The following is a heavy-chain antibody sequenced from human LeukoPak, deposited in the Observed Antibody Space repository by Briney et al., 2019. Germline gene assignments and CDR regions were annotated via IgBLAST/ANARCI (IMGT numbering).Heavy chain of an antibody. J-gene: IGHJ4*02. CDR3: AKDQTPSYYGWFGEFDY. V-gene: IGHV3-23*01. CDR2: ISGSGGST. Sequence: GGSLRLSCGPSGFTFSSFGMSWVRQAPGKGLEWVSAISGSGGSTYYADSVKGRFTISRDNSKNTLYLQMNSLRAEDTAVYYCAKDQTPSYYGWFGEFDYWGQGTLVTVSS. CDR1: GFTFSSFG. D-gene: IGHD3-10*01.